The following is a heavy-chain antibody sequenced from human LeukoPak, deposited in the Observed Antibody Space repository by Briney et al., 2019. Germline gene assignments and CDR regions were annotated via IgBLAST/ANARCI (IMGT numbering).Heavy chain of an antibody. J-gene: IGHJ6*02. CDR3: ARDGISGWYAPGGMDV. CDR1: GFTFSSYS. V-gene: IGHV3-21*01. CDR2: ISSSNNYI. Sequence: PGGSLRLSCVVSGFTFSSYSMNWVRQAPGKGLEWVSSISSSNNYIYYADSVKGRFTISRDNAKNSLYLQMNSLRAEDTAVYYCARDGISGWYAPGGMDVWGQGTTVTVSS. D-gene: IGHD6-19*01.